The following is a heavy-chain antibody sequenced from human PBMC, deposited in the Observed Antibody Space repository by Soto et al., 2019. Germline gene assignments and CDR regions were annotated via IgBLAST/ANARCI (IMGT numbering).Heavy chain of an antibody. CDR2: ISGSGGST. CDR1: GFTFSSYA. V-gene: IGHV3-23*01. D-gene: IGHD6-6*01. J-gene: IGHJ6*02. Sequence: EVQLLESGGGLVQPGGSLRLSCAASGFTFSSYAMSWVRQAPGKGLEWVSAISGSGGSTYYADSVKGRFTISRDNSTNTLYLQMNSLRAEDTAVYYCAKHQLVPGRYYGMDVWGQGTTVTVSS. CDR3: AKHQLVPGRYYGMDV.